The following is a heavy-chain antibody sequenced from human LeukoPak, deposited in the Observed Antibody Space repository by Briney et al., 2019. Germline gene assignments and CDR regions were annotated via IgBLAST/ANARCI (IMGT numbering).Heavy chain of an antibody. J-gene: IGHJ5*02. V-gene: IGHV3-74*01. CDR2: INNDESHT. Sequence: PGGSLRLSCAASGFTFSSYWMHWVRQAPGKGLVWVSRINNDESHTTYADSVKGRFTISRDNAKNTLYLQMNSLRVEDTAVYYCARDQSSSWYVAWFDPWGQGTQVTVSS. D-gene: IGHD6-13*01. CDR1: GFTFSSYW. CDR3: ARDQSSSWYVAWFDP.